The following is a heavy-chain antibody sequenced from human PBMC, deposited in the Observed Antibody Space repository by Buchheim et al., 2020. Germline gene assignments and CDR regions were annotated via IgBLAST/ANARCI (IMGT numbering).Heavy chain of an antibody. CDR3: ARELRWSPKPGY. V-gene: IGHV3-48*03. Sequence: EVQLVESGGGLVQTGGSLRLSCAASGFTFSSYEMNWVRQAPGKGVEWGSYISSSGSTIYYADSVQGRFTLSRDNAKNSLYLQMNSLRAEDTAVYYCARELRWSPKPGYWGQGTL. CDR1: GFTFSSYE. D-gene: IGHD4-23*01. J-gene: IGHJ4*02. CDR2: ISSSGSTI.